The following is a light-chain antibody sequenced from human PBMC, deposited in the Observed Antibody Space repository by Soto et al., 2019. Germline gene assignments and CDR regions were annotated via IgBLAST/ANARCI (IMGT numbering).Light chain of an antibody. J-gene: IGKJ1*01. CDR3: QQYGSSPWT. Sequence: ETVLTQSPGTLSLSPGERATLSGRASQSIRSNYLAWYRHTPGQPPRLLIYGPSNRATGIPDRFSGSGSGTDFTLIISRLEPEDFALYYCQQYGSSPWTFGQGTQVEIK. CDR1: QSIRSNY. CDR2: GPS. V-gene: IGKV3-20*01.